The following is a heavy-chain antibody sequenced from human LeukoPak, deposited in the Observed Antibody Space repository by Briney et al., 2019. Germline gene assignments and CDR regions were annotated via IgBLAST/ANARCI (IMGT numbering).Heavy chain of an antibody. CDR1: GFTVSSNY. CDR2: IYSGGST. V-gene: IGHV3-53*01. J-gene: IGHJ1*01. CDR3: EQDRPHDLFGVVPEYFQH. Sequence: GGSLRLSCAASGFTVSSNYLSWVRQAPGKGLEWVSVIYSGGSTYYADSVKGRFTISRDNSKDTLYLQMNSLRDKDMAVYFCEQDRPHDLFGVVPEYFQHWGQGTLVTVSS. D-gene: IGHD3-3*01.